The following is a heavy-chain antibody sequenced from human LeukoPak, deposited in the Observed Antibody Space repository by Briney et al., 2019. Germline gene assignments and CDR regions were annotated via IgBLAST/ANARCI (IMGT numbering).Heavy chain of an antibody. CDR3: ATPNNIDAFDI. D-gene: IGHD1-14*01. Sequence: ASVKVSCKASGYTLTSYYMHWVRQAPGHGLEWMGIIDPSGVNTNYAQKFQGRVTMTRDMSTSTVYMALSSLRSEDTAVYYCATPNNIDAFDIWGQGTMVTVSS. CDR2: IDPSGVNT. CDR1: GYTLTSYY. V-gene: IGHV1-46*01. J-gene: IGHJ3*02.